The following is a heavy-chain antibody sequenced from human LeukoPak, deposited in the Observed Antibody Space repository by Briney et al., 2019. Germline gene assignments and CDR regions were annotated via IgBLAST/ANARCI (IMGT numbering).Heavy chain of an antibody. J-gene: IGHJ4*02. V-gene: IGHV3-23*01. CDR1: GFTFSSYA. Sequence: GGSLRLSCAASGFTFSSYAMSWVRQAPGKGLEWVSTISGSGGSTYYADSVKGRFTISRDNSKNTLYLQMNSLRAEDTAVYYCAREEGYYYDSSGYLGYWGQGTLVTVSP. D-gene: IGHD3-22*01. CDR3: AREEGYYYDSSGYLGY. CDR2: ISGSGGST.